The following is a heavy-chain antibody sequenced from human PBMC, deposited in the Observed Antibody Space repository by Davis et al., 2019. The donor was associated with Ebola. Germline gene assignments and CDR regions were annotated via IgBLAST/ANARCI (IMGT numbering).Heavy chain of an antibody. CDR2: MNPNSGNT. Sequence: ASVKVSCKASEYTFTGHYIHWVRQVTGQGLEWMGWMNPNSGNTGYAQKFQGRVTMTRENSMSTAYMELSSLRSEDTAVYYCARDMGYSARYYAMDVWGKGTTVTVSS. CDR1: EYTFTGHY. CDR3: ARDMGYSARYYAMDV. V-gene: IGHV1-8*02. J-gene: IGHJ6*04. D-gene: IGHD3-16*01.